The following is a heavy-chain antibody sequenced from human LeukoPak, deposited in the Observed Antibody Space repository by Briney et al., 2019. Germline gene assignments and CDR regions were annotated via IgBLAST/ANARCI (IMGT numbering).Heavy chain of an antibody. Sequence: GGSLRLSCAASGFTFSSDAMHWVRQAPGKGLEWVAIILSDGSKTYYPDSVRGRFTISRDNSKNTLYLQMNSLRDEDTAVYYGVKDRAGHWTLDYWGQGTLVTVTS. CDR3: VKDRAGHWTLDY. D-gene: IGHD1-1*01. CDR1: GFTFSSDA. J-gene: IGHJ4*02. V-gene: IGHV3-30*02. CDR2: ILSDGSKT.